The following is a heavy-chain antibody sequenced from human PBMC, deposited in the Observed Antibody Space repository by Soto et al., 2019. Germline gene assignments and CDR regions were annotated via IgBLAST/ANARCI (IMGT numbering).Heavy chain of an antibody. CDR2: IHPSGDTT. CDR1: GFTFQNYH. CDR3: AKDLWGSWTVDY. D-gene: IGHD3-16*01. V-gene: IGHV1-46*02. Sequence: QVQLVQYGAEVKEPGASVKVSCKASGFTFQNYHMHWVRQAPGQGLEWMGIIHPSGDTTTYAQNFQGRLAMTRDTCASTAYMELSSLTSEDTAVYYCAKDLWGSWTVDYWGQGTLITVSS. J-gene: IGHJ4*02.